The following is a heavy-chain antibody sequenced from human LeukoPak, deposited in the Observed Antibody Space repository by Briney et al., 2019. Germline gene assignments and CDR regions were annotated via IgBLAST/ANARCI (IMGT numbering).Heavy chain of an antibody. D-gene: IGHD5-18*01. CDR2: ISYDGSNE. V-gene: IGHV3-30-3*02. J-gene: IGHJ4*02. CDR1: GFTFSSYT. CDR3: AKLLRYSYGTIDY. Sequence: GGSLRLSCAASGFTFSSYTMHWVRRAPGKGLEWLAVISYDGSNEHYADSVKGRFTISRDNSKNTLYLQMNSLRAEDTAVYYCAKLLRYSYGTIDYWGQGTLVTVSS.